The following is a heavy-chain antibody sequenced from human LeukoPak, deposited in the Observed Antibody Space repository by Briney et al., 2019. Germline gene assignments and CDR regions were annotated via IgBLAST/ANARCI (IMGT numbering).Heavy chain of an antibody. Sequence: GESLKISCQGSGYTFPTYWIGWGRQMPGKGLEWMGIIYPGDSDTRYSPSFQGQVTISADKSISTAYLQWSSLEASDTAMYYCARQSRNGYDFDYWGQGTLVTVSS. CDR3: ARQSRNGYDFDY. CDR1: GYTFPTYW. V-gene: IGHV5-51*01. J-gene: IGHJ4*02. D-gene: IGHD5-12*01. CDR2: IYPGDSDT.